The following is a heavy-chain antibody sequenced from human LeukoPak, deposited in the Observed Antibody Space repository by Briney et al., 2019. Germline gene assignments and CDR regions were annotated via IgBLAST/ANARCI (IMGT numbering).Heavy chain of an antibody. CDR2: INPNSGGT. J-gene: IGHJ4*02. CDR1: GYTFTGYC. Sequence: ASVKVSCKASGYTFTGYCMHWVRQAPGQGLEWMGWINPNSGGTNYAQKFQGRVTMTRDTSISTAYMELSRLRSDDTAVYYCARAKNGSDLYYFDYWGQGTLVTVSP. CDR3: ARAKNGSDLYYFDY. V-gene: IGHV1-2*02. D-gene: IGHD3-10*01.